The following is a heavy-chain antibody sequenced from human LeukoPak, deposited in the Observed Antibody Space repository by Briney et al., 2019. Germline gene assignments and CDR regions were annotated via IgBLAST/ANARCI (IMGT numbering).Heavy chain of an antibody. D-gene: IGHD3-22*01. CDR1: GFTFSSYA. CDR2: ISYDGSNK. CDR3: ARGSWGYYYDSSGYPFDY. Sequence: GGSLRLSCAASGFTFSSYAMHWVRQAPGKGLEWVAVISYDGSNKYYADSVKGRFTISRDNSKNTLYLQMNSLRAEDTAVYYCARGSWGYYYDSSGYPFDYWGQGTLVTVSS. J-gene: IGHJ4*02. V-gene: IGHV3-30-3*01.